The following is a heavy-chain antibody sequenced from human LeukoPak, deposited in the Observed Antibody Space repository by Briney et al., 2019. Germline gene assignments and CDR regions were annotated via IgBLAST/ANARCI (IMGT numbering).Heavy chain of an antibody. V-gene: IGHV3-23*01. Sequence: GGSLRLSCAASGFIFSRHAMSWVRQAPGKGLEWVSTTGLESVHTLCADSVQGRFTVSRDNSRNTLDLQIDNLRVDDTAVYYCAKGDDIGKHPTRAYYFDIWGQGTLVTVSS. D-gene: IGHD5-24*01. CDR1: GFIFSRHA. J-gene: IGHJ4*02. CDR2: TGLESVHT. CDR3: AKGDDIGKHPTRAYYFDI.